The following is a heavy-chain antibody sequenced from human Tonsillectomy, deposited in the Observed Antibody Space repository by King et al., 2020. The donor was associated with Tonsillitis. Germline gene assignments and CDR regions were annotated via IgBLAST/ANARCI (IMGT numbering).Heavy chain of an antibody. D-gene: IGHD6-13*01. CDR2: IYTGGRT. V-gene: IGHV4-4*07. CDR3: ARDQAAGPLSYMDL. CDR1: GGSISTYY. Sequence: QLQESGTGVVKPSETLSLTCTVSGGSISTYYWSWIRRLGGKGLEWIGRIYTGGRTNYNPSLKSRVTISVDTSKNQFSLRLSSVTAADTAVYYCARDQAAGPLSYMDLWGKGPTVTVSS. J-gene: IGHJ6*03.